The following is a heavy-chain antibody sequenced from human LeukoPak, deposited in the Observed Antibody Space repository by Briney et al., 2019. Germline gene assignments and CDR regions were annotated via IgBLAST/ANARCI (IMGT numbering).Heavy chain of an antibody. CDR2: INSDGSST. CDR3: ARDWTLAARPPYYYYGMDV. V-gene: IGHV3-74*01. D-gene: IGHD6-6*01. CDR1: GFTFSSYW. Sequence: GGSRRLSCAASGFTFSSYWMHWVRQAPGKGLVWVSRINSDGSSTSYADSVKGRFTISRDNAKNTLYLQMTSLRAEDTAVYYCARDWTLAARPPYYYYGMDVWGQGTTVTVSS. J-gene: IGHJ6*02.